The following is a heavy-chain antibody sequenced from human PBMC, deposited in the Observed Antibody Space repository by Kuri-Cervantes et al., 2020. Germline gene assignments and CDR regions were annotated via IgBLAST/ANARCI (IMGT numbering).Heavy chain of an antibody. J-gene: IGHJ4*02. V-gene: IGHV4-61*01. Sequence: ESLKISCTVSGGSVSSGSYYWSWIRQPPGKGLEWIGYIYYSGSTNYNPSLKSRVTISVDTSKNQFSLKLSSVTAADTAVYYCARDRSSSGYWGQGTLVTVSS. CDR2: IYYSGST. D-gene: IGHD6-6*01. CDR1: GGSVSSGSYY. CDR3: ARDRSSSGY.